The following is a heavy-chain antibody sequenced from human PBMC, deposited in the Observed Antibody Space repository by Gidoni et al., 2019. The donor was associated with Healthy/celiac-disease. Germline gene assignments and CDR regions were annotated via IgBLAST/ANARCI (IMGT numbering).Heavy chain of an antibody. D-gene: IGHD6-6*01. J-gene: IGHJ6*02. CDR1: GGSFSGYY. V-gene: IGHV4-34*01. CDR3: AREYSSSYRTNQAEMGYYHYYGMDV. Sequence: QVQLQQWGAGLLKPSDTLSPTCAVYGGSFSGYYCSWIRQPPGKGLEWIGEINHSGSTNYNPSLKSRVTISVDTSKNQFSLKLSSVTAADTAVYYCAREYSSSYRTNQAEMGYYHYYGMDVWGQGTTVTVSS. CDR2: INHSGST.